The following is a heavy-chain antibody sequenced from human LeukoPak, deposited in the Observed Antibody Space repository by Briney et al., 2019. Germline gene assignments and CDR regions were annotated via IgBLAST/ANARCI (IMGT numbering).Heavy chain of an antibody. D-gene: IGHD5-12*01. CDR2: IYYSGST. J-gene: IGHJ6*03. CDR3: ARGRRGPSDPYYYYYMDV. Sequence: SETLSLTCTVSGDSISRSSYFWGWIRQPPGKGLEWIGTIYYSGSTYYNPSLKSRVTISVDTSKNQFSLKLSSVTAADTAVYYCARGRRGPSDPYYYYYMDVWGKGTTVTVSS. V-gene: IGHV4-39*07. CDR1: GDSISRSSYF.